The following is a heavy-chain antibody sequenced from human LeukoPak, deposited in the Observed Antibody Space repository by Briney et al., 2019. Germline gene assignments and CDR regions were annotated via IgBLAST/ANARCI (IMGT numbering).Heavy chain of an antibody. D-gene: IGHD3-16*01. J-gene: IGHJ4*02. CDR2: IWYDGSKQ. V-gene: IGHV3-33*01. CDR1: GITFRSYG. Sequence: PGRSLRLSCAAPGITFRSYGMHWVRQAPGKGLEWVALIWYDGSKQYYGDSVKGRFTISRDNSKNMLYLEMHSLRAEDTAIYYCASGTIPFTFGEIWSLDYWGQGTLVTVSS. CDR3: ASGTIPFTFGEIWSLDY.